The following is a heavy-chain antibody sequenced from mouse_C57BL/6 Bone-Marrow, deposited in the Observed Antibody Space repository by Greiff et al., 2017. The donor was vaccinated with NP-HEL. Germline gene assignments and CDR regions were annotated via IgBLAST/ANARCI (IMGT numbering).Heavy chain of an antibody. CDR2: IYPSDGST. D-gene: IGHD1-1*01. J-gene: IGHJ1*03. Sequence: QVQLQQSGPELVKPGASVKLSCKASGYTFTSYDINWVKQRPGQGLEWIGWIYPSDGSTKYNEKFKGKATLTVDTSSSTAYMELHSLTSEDSAVYVCSRRLITTVGAHWYFDDWGTGTTVTVSS. V-gene: IGHV1-85*01. CDR3: SRRLITTVGAHWYFDD. CDR1: GYTFTSYD.